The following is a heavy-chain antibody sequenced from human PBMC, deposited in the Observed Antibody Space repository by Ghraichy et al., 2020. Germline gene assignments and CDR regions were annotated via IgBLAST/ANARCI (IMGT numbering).Heavy chain of an antibody. D-gene: IGHD2-21*02. CDR3: ARQRFCSGGDCSNWIDP. Sequence: SETLSLTCTVSGGSISSINYYWGWIRQPPGKGLEWIGNIYYSGDTYYNPSLKSRVTISVDTSKKQFSLKLTSVTAADTAVYYCARQRFCSGGDCSNWIDPWGQGTLVTVSS. J-gene: IGHJ5*02. CDR2: IYYSGDT. V-gene: IGHV4-39*01. CDR1: GGSISSINYY.